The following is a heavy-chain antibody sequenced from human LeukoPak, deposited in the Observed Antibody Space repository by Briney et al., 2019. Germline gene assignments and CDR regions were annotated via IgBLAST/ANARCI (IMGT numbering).Heavy chain of an antibody. CDR1: GFTFSSYG. D-gene: IGHD6-13*01. J-gene: IGHJ4*02. CDR2: IWYDGSNK. Sequence: GGSLRLSCAASGFTFSSYGMHWVRQAPGKGLEWVAVIWYDGSNKYYADSVKGRFTISRDNSKNTLYLQMNSLRAEDTAVYYCARDRFRYSSTVDYWGQGTLVTVSS. CDR3: ARDRFRYSSTVDY. V-gene: IGHV3-33*01.